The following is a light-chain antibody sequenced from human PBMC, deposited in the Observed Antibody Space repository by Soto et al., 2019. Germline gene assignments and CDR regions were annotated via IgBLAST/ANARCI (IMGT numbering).Light chain of an antibody. CDR1: SSNIGGNS. Sequence: QSVLTQPPSVSAAPGQQVTISCPGSSSNIGGNSVSWYQQLPGTAPKLLIYDDNKRPSGIPDRFSGSKSGTSATLGITGFQTGDEADYYCGSWDSSLSAYVFGTGTKVTV. CDR3: GSWDSSLSAYV. CDR2: DDN. J-gene: IGLJ1*01. V-gene: IGLV1-51*01.